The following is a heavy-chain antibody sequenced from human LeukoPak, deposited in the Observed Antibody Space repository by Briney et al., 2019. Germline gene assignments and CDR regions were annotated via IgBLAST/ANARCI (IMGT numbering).Heavy chain of an antibody. J-gene: IGHJ5*02. D-gene: IGHD2-2*03. Sequence: SETLSRTCTVSGGSISSTSYYWGWVRQPPGKGLEWIGNIYYSGSTYYNPSLKSRVTISVDTSKNQFSLRLSSVTAADTAVYYCARLLRVGYCSTTSCNWFDPWGQGTLVTVSS. V-gene: IGHV4-39*07. CDR2: IYYSGST. CDR3: ARLLRVGYCSTTSCNWFDP. CDR1: GGSISSTSYY.